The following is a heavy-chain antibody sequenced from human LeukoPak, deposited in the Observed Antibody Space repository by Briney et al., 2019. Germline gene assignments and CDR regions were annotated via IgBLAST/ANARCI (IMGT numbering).Heavy chain of an antibody. V-gene: IGHV4-34*01. CDR2: INHSGST. CDR1: GGSFSGYC. Sequence: PSETLSLTCAVYGGSFSGYCWSWIRQPPGKGLEWIGEINHSGSTNYNPSLKSRVTISVDTSKNQFSLKLSSVTAADTAVYYCARGGVVIDYYYYRDVWGKGTTVTVSS. D-gene: IGHD3-3*01. J-gene: IGHJ6*03. CDR3: ARGGVVIDYYYYRDV.